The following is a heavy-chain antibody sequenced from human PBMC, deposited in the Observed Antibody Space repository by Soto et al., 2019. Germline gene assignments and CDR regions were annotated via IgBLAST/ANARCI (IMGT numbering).Heavy chain of an antibody. D-gene: IGHD3-3*01. Sequence: EVQLVESGGGLVKPGGSLRLSCAASGFTFSSYSMNWVRQAPGKGLEWVSSISRSSSYIYYADSVKGRFTISRDNAKNSLYLQMNSLRAEDTAVYYCERDKTLYDFWSGYYQSYFDYWGQGTLGTVSS. J-gene: IGHJ4*02. CDR2: ISRSSSYI. CDR1: GFTFSSYS. V-gene: IGHV3-21*01. CDR3: ERDKTLYDFWSGYYQSYFDY.